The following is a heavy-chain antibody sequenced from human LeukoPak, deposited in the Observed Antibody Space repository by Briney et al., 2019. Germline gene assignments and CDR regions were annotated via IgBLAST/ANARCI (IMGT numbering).Heavy chain of an antibody. J-gene: IGHJ3*02. D-gene: IGHD3-9*01. CDR3: ARRRYPDVPSGAFDI. CDR1: GFTFSSYW. V-gene: IGHV3-7*01. Sequence: GGSLRLSCAASGFTFSSYWMSWVRQAPGKGLEWVANIKLDGSDKYYVDSVKGRFTISRDNAKNSLDLQMNSLRGEDTAVYYCARRRYPDVPSGAFDIWGQGTVVTVSA. CDR2: IKLDGSDK.